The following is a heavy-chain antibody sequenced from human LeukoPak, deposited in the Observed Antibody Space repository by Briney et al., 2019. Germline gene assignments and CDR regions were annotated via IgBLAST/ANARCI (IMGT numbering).Heavy chain of an antibody. J-gene: IGHJ4*02. Sequence: PGGSLRLSCVVSGFTFSSYSLNWVRQAPGKGPEWLSYISSSSTVIYYADSVKGRFTISRDNAKNSLYLQMNSLRAEDTAVYYCARRSTGVYYFDYWGQGTLVTVSS. V-gene: IGHV3-48*01. CDR3: ARRSTGVYYFDY. D-gene: IGHD4-17*01. CDR2: ISSSSTVI. CDR1: GFTFSSYS.